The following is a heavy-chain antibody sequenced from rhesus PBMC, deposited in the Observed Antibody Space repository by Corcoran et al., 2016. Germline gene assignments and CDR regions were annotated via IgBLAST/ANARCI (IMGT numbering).Heavy chain of an antibody. Sequence: EVQLVESGGGLVQPGGSLRLSCAASGFTFSSYDMSWVRQAPGKGLEWVSYISYTGNTIYYAASVKGRFPISRDNAKNSLSLQMSSLRAEDTAVYYCARDGSFTGTRTGIDYWGQGVLVTVSS. CDR2: ISYTGNTI. CDR1: GFTFSSYD. D-gene: IGHD2-21*01. J-gene: IGHJ4*01. V-gene: IGHV3-136*01. CDR3: ARDGSFTGTRTGIDY.